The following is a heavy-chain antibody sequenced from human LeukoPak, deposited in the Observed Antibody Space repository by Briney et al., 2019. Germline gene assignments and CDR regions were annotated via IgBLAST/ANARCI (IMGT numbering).Heavy chain of an antibody. J-gene: IGHJ6*03. V-gene: IGHV1-18*01. CDR2: ISPYIGNT. D-gene: IGHD3-10*01. CDR1: GYTFTSYG. CDR3: ARGQDRILWFGESLYYYMDV. Sequence: ASVKVSCKAAGYTFTSYGISWVRRAPGHALKWMGWISPYIGNTNYAQKLQGRVTMTTDTSTSTAYMELRSLRSDDTAVYYCARGQDRILWFGESLYYYMDVWGKGTTVTVSS.